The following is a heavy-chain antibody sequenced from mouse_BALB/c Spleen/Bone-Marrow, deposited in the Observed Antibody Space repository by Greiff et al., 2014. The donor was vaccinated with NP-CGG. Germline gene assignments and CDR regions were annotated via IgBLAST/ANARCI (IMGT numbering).Heavy chain of an antibody. CDR3: ARWLLFHWYFDV. V-gene: IGHV1-9*01. CDR1: GYTFSSYW. J-gene: IGHJ1*01. Sequence: QVQLQQSGAELMKPGASVKISCKATGYTFSSYWIEWVKQRPVRGLEWIGEILPGSGSTNYNEKFKDKATFTADSSSNTAYMQLSSLTSEDSAVYYCARWLLFHWYFDVWGAGTTVTVSS. CDR2: ILPGSGST. D-gene: IGHD2-3*01.